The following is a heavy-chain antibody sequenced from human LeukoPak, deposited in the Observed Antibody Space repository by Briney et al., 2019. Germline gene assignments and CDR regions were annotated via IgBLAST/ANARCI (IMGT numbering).Heavy chain of an antibody. V-gene: IGHV3-33*01. CDR2: IRYDGSIK. CDR3: ARYNSGTHFGQTSYFDY. J-gene: IGHJ4*02. D-gene: IGHD1-26*01. Sequence: PGGSLRLSCAASGFTFSNYGMHWVRQAPGKGLEWVALIRYDGSIKYHADSVKGRFTISRDNAQNSLYLQMNSLRAGDTAVYYCARYNSGTHFGQTSYFDYWGQGTLVTVSS. CDR1: GFTFSNYG.